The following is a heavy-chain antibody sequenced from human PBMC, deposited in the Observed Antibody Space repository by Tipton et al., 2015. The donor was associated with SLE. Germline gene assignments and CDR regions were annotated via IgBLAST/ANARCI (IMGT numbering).Heavy chain of an antibody. CDR2: INPSGGST. CDR1: GYTFTSYY. Sequence: QSGPEVKKPGASVKVSCKASGYTFTSYYMHWVRQAPGQGLEWMGIINPSGGSTSYAQKFQGRVTMTRDTSTSTVYMELSSLRSEDTAVYYCARDRPPGDNDSSGYYARGAFDIWGQGTMVTVSS. J-gene: IGHJ3*02. D-gene: IGHD3-22*01. CDR3: ARDRPPGDNDSSGYYARGAFDI. V-gene: IGHV1-46*01.